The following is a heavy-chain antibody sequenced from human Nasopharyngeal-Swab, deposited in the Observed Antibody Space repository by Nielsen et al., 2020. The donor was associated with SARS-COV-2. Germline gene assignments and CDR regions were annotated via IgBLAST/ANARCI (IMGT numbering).Heavy chain of an antibody. V-gene: IGHV3-23*01. CDR3: ATPGTRCSGDTCNMWVFDY. D-gene: IGHD2-15*01. Sequence: GESLKIPCAASGFTFSSYAMSWVRQAPGKGLEWVSSISGSGGSTYYADSVKGRFTISRDNSKNTLYLQMHSLRAEDTAVYYCATPGTRCSGDTCNMWVFDYWGQGTLVTVSS. CDR2: ISGSGGST. CDR1: GFTFSSYA. J-gene: IGHJ4*02.